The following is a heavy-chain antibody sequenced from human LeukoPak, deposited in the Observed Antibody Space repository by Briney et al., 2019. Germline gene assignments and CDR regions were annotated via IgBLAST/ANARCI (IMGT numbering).Heavy chain of an antibody. CDR2: IDYGGST. CDR3: ARFNSTDYFYDY. J-gene: IGHJ4*02. Sequence: SETLSLTCAVSGYIISNSNWWGWIRQPPGKGLEWIGYIDYGGSTNYNPSLKSRVTVSVDTSKNQFSLKLSSVTALDTAVYYRARFNSTDYFYDYWGQGTLVTVSS. CDR1: GYIISNSNW. D-gene: IGHD2/OR15-2a*01. V-gene: IGHV4-28*06.